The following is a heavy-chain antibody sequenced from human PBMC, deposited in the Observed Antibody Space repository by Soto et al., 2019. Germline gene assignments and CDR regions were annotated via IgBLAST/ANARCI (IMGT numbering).Heavy chain of an antibody. V-gene: IGHV3-9*01. CDR3: AKASGEVHQRDYFDY. CDR1: GFTFDDYA. D-gene: IGHD3-10*01. J-gene: IGHJ4*02. CDR2: ISWNRGSI. Sequence: EVQLVESGGGLEQPGRSLRLSCAASGFTFDDYAMHWVRQAPGKGLEWVSGISWNRGSIGYADSVKGRFTISRDNAKNSLYLQMNSLRAEDTALYYCAKASGEVHQRDYFDYWGQGTLVTVSS.